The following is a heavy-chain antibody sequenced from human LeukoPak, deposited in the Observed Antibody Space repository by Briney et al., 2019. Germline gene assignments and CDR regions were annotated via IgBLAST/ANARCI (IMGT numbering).Heavy chain of an antibody. V-gene: IGHV3-53*05. D-gene: IGHD4-23*01. CDR2: IYSGGST. CDR1: GFTVSSNY. J-gene: IGHJ4*02. CDR3: ARSYGGNLGFDY. Sequence: GGSLRLSCAASGFTVSSNYMSWVRQAPGKGLEWVSVIYSGGSTYYADSVKGRFTISRDNSKNTLYLQMNSLRAEDTAVYYCARSYGGNLGFDYWGQGTLVTVSS.